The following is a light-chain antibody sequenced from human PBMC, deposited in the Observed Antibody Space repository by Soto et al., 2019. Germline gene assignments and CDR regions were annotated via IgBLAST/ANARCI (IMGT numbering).Light chain of an antibody. CDR3: QHYDNLPYT. CDR2: DAA. CDR1: QDINNF. J-gene: IGKJ2*01. V-gene: IGKV1-33*01. Sequence: DIQMTQSPSSLSASVGDRVTITCQASQDINNFLNWYQQKPGKAPKLLIYDAANLETGVPSRFSGSASGTDVTFTISRLQPEDMATYYCQHYDNLPYTFGQGTKLEIK.